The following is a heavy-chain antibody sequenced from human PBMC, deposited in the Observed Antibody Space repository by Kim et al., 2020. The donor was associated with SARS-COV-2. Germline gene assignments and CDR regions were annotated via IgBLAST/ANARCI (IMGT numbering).Heavy chain of an antibody. CDR2: IYYSGST. J-gene: IGHJ6*02. Sequence: SETLSLTCTVSGGSVSSGSYYWSWIRQPPGKGLEWIGYIYYSGSTNYNPSLKSRVTISVDTSKNQFSLKLSSVTAADTAVYYCARDRVLRFLEWSAAHYGMDVWGQVTTVTVSS. CDR1: GGSVSSGSYY. D-gene: IGHD3-3*01. V-gene: IGHV4-61*01. CDR3: ARDRVLRFLEWSAAHYGMDV.